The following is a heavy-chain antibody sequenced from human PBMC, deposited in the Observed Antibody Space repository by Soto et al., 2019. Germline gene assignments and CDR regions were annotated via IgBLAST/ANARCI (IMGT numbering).Heavy chain of an antibody. CDR3: ASRVLCDMDV. CDR1: GDTFTSNY. CDR2: INPSSGAT. D-gene: IGHD2-21*01. V-gene: IGHV1-46*01. Sequence: QEQLVQSGAEVKEPGASLKVSCKASGDTFTSNYIHWVRQAPGQGLEWMGRINPSSGATLYAQKFQGRLTLTKDTSTSTVYMDLNSLKSEDSAVYYCASRVLCDMDVWGQGTTVTVSS. J-gene: IGHJ6*02.